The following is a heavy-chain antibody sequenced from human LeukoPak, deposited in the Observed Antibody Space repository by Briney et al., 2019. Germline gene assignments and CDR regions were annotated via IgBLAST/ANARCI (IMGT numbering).Heavy chain of an antibody. CDR2: FDPEDGET. V-gene: IGHV1-24*01. CDR3: ARGTEIGPFVFDI. J-gene: IGHJ3*02. CDR1: GYTLTELS. Sequence: VASVKVSCKVSGYTLTELSMHWVRQAPGKGLEWMRGFDPEDGETIYAQKFQGRVTMTEDTSTDTAYMELSSLRSEDTAVYYCARGTEIGPFVFDIWGQGTMVTVSS. D-gene: IGHD3-16*01.